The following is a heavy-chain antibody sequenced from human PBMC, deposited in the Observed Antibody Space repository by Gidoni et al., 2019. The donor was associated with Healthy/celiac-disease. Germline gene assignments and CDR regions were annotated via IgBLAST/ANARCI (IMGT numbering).Heavy chain of an antibody. CDR2: INHSGST. J-gene: IGHJ4*02. D-gene: IGHD3-16*01. CDR3: ARGRSFASIY. CDR1: GGSFRGYY. Sequence: QVQLQQWGAGLLKPSETLSLTCAVYGGSFRGYYWSWIRQPPGKGLEWIGEINHSGSTNYNPSLKSRVTISVDTSKNQFSLKLSSVTAADTAVYYCARGRSFASIYWGQGTLVTVSS. V-gene: IGHV4-34*01.